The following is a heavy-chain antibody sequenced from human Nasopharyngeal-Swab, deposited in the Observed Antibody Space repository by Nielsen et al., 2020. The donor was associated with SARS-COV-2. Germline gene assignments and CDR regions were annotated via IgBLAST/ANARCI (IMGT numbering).Heavy chain of an antibody. CDR2: ISGSGGST. CDR1: GFTFSSYA. V-gene: IGHV3-23*01. Sequence: GESLKISCAASGFTFSSYAMSWVRQAPGKGLEWVSAISGSGGSTYYADSVKGRFTISRDNSKSTLYLQMNSLRAEDTAVYYCAVYGSGSSSFDIWGQGTMVTVSS. J-gene: IGHJ3*02. CDR3: AVYGSGSSSFDI. D-gene: IGHD3-10*01.